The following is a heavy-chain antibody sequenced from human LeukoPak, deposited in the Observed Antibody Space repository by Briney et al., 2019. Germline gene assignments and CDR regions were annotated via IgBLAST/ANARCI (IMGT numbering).Heavy chain of an antibody. J-gene: IGHJ4*02. CDR3: TRGAGWLIDY. Sequence: PSETLSLTCTVSGGSIISDGYCWSWIRQHPGKGLEWIGYICYSGSTYYNPSLKSRVTISTDTSKNHFSLKLNSVTTADTAVYYCTRGAGWLIDYWGQGILVTVSS. D-gene: IGHD3-16*01. CDR2: ICYSGST. CDR1: GGSIISDGYC. V-gene: IGHV4-31*03.